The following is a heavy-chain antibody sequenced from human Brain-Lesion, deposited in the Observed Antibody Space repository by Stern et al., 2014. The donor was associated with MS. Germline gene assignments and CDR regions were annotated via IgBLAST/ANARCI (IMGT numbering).Heavy chain of an antibody. V-gene: IGHV3-23*04. CDR1: GFSFSTYA. CDR2: ISGRGGHT. CDR3: AKWPHHIAVAGTRYFQH. J-gene: IGHJ1*01. Sequence: EVQLVQSGGGLVQPGGSLRLSCAASGFSFSTYAMSWVRQTPGKGLQWVSVISGRGGHTYYADSVKGRFTISRDHSKNTLYLQMDSLRADDTAVYYCAKWPHHIAVAGTRYFQHWGQGTLVTVSS. D-gene: IGHD6-19*01.